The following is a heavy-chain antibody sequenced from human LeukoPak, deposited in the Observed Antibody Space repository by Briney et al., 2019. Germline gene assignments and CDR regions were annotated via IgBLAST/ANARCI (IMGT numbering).Heavy chain of an antibody. CDR3: ARENNWNDVPHFDY. CDR2: INSDGSST. J-gene: IGHJ4*02. D-gene: IGHD1-20*01. Sequence: GGSLRLSCAASGFTFSSYWMHWVRHAPGKGLVWVSRINSDGSSTSYADSVKGRFTISRDNAKNTLYLQMNSLRAEDTAVYYCARENNWNDVPHFDYWGQGTLVTVSS. CDR1: GFTFSSYW. V-gene: IGHV3-74*01.